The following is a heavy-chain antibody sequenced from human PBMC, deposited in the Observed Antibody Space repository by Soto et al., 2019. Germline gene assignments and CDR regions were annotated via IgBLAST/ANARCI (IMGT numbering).Heavy chain of an antibody. D-gene: IGHD3-10*01. J-gene: IGHJ4*02. CDR1: GYTFTSYG. Sequence: ASVKVCCKASGYTFTSYGISWVRQAPGQGLEWMGWISAYNGNTNYAQKLQGRVTMTTDTSTSTAYMELRSLRSDDTAVYYCARDLRRITMVRGENSGDYYFDYWGQGTLVTVSS. CDR2: ISAYNGNT. CDR3: ARDLRRITMVRGENSGDYYFDY. V-gene: IGHV1-18*01.